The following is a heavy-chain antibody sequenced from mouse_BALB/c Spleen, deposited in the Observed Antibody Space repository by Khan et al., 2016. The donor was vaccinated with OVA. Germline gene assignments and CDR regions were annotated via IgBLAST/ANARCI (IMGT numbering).Heavy chain of an antibody. CDR3: ARIPIPPYYFDY. Sequence: QVQLQQSGAELARPGASVKMSCKASGYTFTNYTMHWVKQRPGQGLEWIGYINPSSGYTNYNQNFNDKATLTTDRSSSTAYMQLSSLTSDDCAVYYCARIPIPPYYFDYWGQGTTLTVSS. CDR1: GYTFTNYT. J-gene: IGHJ2*01. V-gene: IGHV1-4*01. CDR2: INPSSGYT.